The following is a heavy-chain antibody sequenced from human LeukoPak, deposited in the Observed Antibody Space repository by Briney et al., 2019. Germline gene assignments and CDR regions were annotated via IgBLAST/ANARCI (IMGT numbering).Heavy chain of an antibody. V-gene: IGHV3-21*01. Sequence: GGSLRLSCAASGFTFSSYSMNWVRQAPGKGLEWGSSISSSSSYIYYAESVKGRFTISRDNAKNSLYLQMNSLRAEDTAVYYCARDVGYSYGYEGYYFDYWGQGTLVTVSS. J-gene: IGHJ4*02. D-gene: IGHD5-18*01. CDR1: GFTFSSYS. CDR2: ISSSSSYI. CDR3: ARDVGYSYGYEGYYFDY.